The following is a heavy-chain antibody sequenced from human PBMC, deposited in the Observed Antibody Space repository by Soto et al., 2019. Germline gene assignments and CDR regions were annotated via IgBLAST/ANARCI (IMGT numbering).Heavy chain of an antibody. CDR2: VTSSAGST. CDR1: GFTFNNYA. Sequence: PGGSLRLSCAASGFTFNNYAMSWVRQAPGKGLEWVSTVTSSAGSTYYADSLKGRFTISRDNSKNTLYLQMNGLRAEDTAVYHCAQERWGAASGPLDHWGRGTLVTVSS. V-gene: IGHV3-23*01. J-gene: IGHJ4*02. CDR3: AQERWGAASGPLDH. D-gene: IGHD6-13*01.